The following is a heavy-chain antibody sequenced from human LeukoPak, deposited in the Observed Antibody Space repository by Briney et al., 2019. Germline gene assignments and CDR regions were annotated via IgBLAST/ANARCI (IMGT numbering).Heavy chain of an antibody. J-gene: IGHJ6*03. D-gene: IGHD3-22*01. CDR1: GYTFTSYG. V-gene: IGHV1-69*13. CDR2: IIPIFGTA. Sequence: SVKVSCKAFGYTFTSYGISWVRQAPGQGLEWMGWIIPIFGTANYAQKFQGRVTITADESTSTAYMELSSLRSEDTAVYYCARGRYDSSGYYSYVYYYYMDVWGKGTTVTISS. CDR3: ARGRYDSSGYYSYVYYYYMDV.